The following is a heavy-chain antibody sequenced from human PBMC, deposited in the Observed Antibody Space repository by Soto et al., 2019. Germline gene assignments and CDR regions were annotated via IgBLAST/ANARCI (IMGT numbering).Heavy chain of an antibody. J-gene: IGHJ4*02. Sequence: SETQSLTCPVSGGYSRSYYWSWIRQPPGKGLEWIGYIYYSGSTNYNPSLKSRVTISVDTSKNQFSLKLSSVTAADTAVYYGARDSYSSGWYSGWGQGTLDTVSS. V-gene: IGHV4-59*01. D-gene: IGHD6-19*01. CDR1: GGYSRSYY. CDR2: IYYSGST. CDR3: ARDSYSSGWYSG.